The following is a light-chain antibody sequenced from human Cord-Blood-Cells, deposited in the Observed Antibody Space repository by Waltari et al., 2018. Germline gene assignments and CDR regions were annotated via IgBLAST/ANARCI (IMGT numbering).Light chain of an antibody. V-gene: IGKV1-12*01. CDR1: QGISSW. Sequence: DIQMTQSXSSVSASVGDRVTITCRASQGISSWLACYQQKPGKAPKLLIYAASSWQSGVLSRFSVSXSGTDFTLPISSLQPXDFATYYFQQANSFPFTFGPGTKVDIK. CDR3: QQANSFPFT. J-gene: IGKJ3*01. CDR2: AAS.